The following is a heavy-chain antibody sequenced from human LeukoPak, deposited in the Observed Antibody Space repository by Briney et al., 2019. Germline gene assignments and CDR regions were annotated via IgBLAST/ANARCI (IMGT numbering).Heavy chain of an antibody. J-gene: IGHJ4*02. D-gene: IGHD3-10*01. V-gene: IGHV1-8*01. CDR2: VNPNSGNT. CDR3: ARGARMVRGVLYYFDY. CDR1: GYTFTSYD. Sequence: ASVKVSCKASGYTFTSYDINWVRQATGQGLEWMGWVNPNSGNTGYAQKFQGRVTMTRNTSISTAYMELSSLRSEDTAVYYCARGARMVRGVLYYFDYWGQGTLVTVSS.